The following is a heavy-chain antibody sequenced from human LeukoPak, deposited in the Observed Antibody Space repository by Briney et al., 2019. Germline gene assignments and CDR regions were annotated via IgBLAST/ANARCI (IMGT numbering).Heavy chain of an antibody. Sequence: SETLSLTCTVSGGSISSSSYYWGWIRQPPGKGLEWNGSIYYSGSTYYNPSLKSRVTISVDTSKNQFSLKLSSVTAADTAVYYCARLYYGSGTIDYWGQGTLVTVSS. D-gene: IGHD3-10*01. J-gene: IGHJ4*02. CDR3: ARLYYGSGTIDY. V-gene: IGHV4-39*01. CDR1: GGSISSSSYY. CDR2: IYYSGST.